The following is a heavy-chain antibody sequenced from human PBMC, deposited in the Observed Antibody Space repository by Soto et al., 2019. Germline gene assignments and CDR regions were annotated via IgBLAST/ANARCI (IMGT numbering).Heavy chain of an antibody. J-gene: IGHJ4*01. CDR3: ARGMNPLF. CDR1: GFTLRTYT. V-gene: IGHV3-21*06. Sequence: PGGSLRLSCAAPGFTLRTYTMNWVRQAPGKGLEWVSSISISSSGRYYADSVRGRFTISRDNAKNALYFQMNSLRADDTAVYFCARGMNPLFGGQGTLVTVSS. CDR2: ISISSSGR.